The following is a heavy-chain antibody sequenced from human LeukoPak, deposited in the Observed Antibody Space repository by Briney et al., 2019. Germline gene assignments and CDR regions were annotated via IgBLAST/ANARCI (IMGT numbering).Heavy chain of an antibody. D-gene: IGHD3-10*01. CDR2: ISTSSSSI. CDR1: GFSFSSYG. V-gene: IGHV3-21*05. Sequence: GSLRLSCAASGFSFSSYGMNWVRRAPGKGLEWVSFISTSSSSIYYSESVKGRFTISRDNAKNQLYLQLDSLRAEDTAIYYCAKIDSYGSGSPYPNGAFDIWGQGTMVTVSS. CDR3: AKIDSYGSGSPYPNGAFDI. J-gene: IGHJ3*02.